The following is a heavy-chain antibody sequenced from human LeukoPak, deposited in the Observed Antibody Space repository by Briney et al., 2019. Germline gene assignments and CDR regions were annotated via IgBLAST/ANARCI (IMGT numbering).Heavy chain of an antibody. CDR3: AKPRDYYNYYYGMDV. V-gene: IGHV3-23*01. Sequence: GGSLRLSCAASGFTFSNYAMSWVRQAPGKGLEWVSAISGSGGSTYYADSVKGRFAISRDNSKNTLYLQMNSLRAEDTALYYCAKPRDYYNYYYGMDVWGQGTTVTVSS. CDR2: ISGSGGST. J-gene: IGHJ6*02. CDR1: GFTFSNYA. D-gene: IGHD3-10*01.